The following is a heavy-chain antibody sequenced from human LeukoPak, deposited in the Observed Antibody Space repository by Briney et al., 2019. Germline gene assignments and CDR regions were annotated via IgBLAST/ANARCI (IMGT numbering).Heavy chain of an antibody. J-gene: IGHJ4*02. CDR2: ISGSGGST. D-gene: IGHD3-3*01. Sequence: GSLRLSCAASGFTFSSYAMSWVRQAPGKGLEWVSAISGSGGSTYYADSVKGRFTISSDNSKNTLYLQMNSLRAEDTAVYYCAKDVYPRYYDFWSGYSFDYWGQGTLVTVSS. CDR3: AKDVYPRYYDFWSGYSFDY. V-gene: IGHV3-23*01. CDR1: GFTFSSYA.